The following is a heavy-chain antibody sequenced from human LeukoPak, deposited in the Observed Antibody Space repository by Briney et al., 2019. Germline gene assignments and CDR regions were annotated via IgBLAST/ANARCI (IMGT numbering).Heavy chain of an antibody. CDR3: ASPVAGTT. D-gene: IGHD6-19*01. J-gene: IGHJ5*02. V-gene: IGHV3-7*01. CDR2: IKQDGSEK. Sequence: PGGSLRLSCAASGFTFSSYWTSWVRQAPGKGLEWVANIKQDGSEKYYVDSVKGRFTISRDNAKNSLYLQMNSLRAEDTAVYYCASPVAGTTWGQGTLVTVSS. CDR1: GFTFSSYW.